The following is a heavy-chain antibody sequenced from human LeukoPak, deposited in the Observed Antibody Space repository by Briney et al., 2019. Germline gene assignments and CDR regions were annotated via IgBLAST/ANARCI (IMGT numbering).Heavy chain of an antibody. Sequence: SDTLSLTCTVSGTSTSNYYWSWIRQPAGKGLEWIGRIYTSGSTSYNPSLKSRVTMSVDTSKNQFSLELNSVTAADTAVYYCARGRLGIVTRGPDYWGQGTLVTVSS. J-gene: IGHJ4*02. V-gene: IGHV4-4*07. CDR2: IYTSGST. CDR1: GTSTSNYY. D-gene: IGHD2/OR15-2a*01. CDR3: ARGRLGIVTRGPDY.